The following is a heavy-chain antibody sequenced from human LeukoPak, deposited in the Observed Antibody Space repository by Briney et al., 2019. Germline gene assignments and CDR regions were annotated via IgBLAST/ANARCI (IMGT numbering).Heavy chain of an antibody. Sequence: GGSLRLSCAASGFTFSGSAMHWVRQASGKGLEWVGRIRSKTNSYATSYAASVKGRFALSRDDSKNTAYLQMNSLRAEDTAVYYCATSTLILRLIFDYWGQGTLVTVSS. CDR1: GFTFSGSA. D-gene: IGHD4-17*01. V-gene: IGHV3-73*01. J-gene: IGHJ4*02. CDR2: IRSKTNSYAT. CDR3: ATSTLILRLIFDY.